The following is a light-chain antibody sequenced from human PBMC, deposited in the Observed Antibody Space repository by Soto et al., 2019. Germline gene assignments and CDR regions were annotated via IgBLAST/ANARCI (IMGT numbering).Light chain of an antibody. J-gene: IGKJ1*01. CDR1: QSVSTY. CDR2: GAT. CDR3: QQYGTSAGT. V-gene: IGKV3-20*01. Sequence: ETVLTQSPATLSLSPGESATLSCRASQSVSTYLAWYQQKPGQAPRLLIYGATSRATGIPDRFSGSGSGTDFTLTISRLEPEDFAVYYCQQYGTSAGTFGQGTKVDI.